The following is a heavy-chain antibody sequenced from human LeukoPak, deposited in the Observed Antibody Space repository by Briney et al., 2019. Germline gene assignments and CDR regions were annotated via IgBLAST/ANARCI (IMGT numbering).Heavy chain of an antibody. CDR3: ARTTVTTGRTNWFDP. Sequence: PGRSLRLSCAASGFTFSSYGTHWVRQAPGKGLEWVAVIGNDGKTTYYADSVKGRFTISRDNAKNSLYLQMNSLRAEDTAVYYCARTTVTTGRTNWFDPWGQGTLVTVSS. V-gene: IGHV3-33*08. J-gene: IGHJ5*02. CDR2: IGNDGKTT. CDR1: GFTFSSYG. D-gene: IGHD4-17*01.